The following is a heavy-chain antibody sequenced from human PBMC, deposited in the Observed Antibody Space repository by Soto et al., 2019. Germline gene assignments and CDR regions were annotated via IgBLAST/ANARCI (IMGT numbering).Heavy chain of an antibody. J-gene: IGHJ4*02. CDR2: ISSSSSYI. CDR1: GFTFSSYS. V-gene: IGHV3-21*01. CDR3: ARAGDIVLMVYATPQSYFDY. D-gene: IGHD2-8*01. Sequence: LRLSCAASGFTFSSYSMNWVRQAPGKGLEWVSSISSSSSYIYYADSVKGRFTISRDNAKNSLYLQMNSLRAEDTAVYYCARAGDIVLMVYATPQSYFDYWGQGTLVTVSS.